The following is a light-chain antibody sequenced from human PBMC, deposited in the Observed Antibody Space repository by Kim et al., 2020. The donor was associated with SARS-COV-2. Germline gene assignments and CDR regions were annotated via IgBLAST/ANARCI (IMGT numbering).Light chain of an antibody. CDR3: NSRDSNDNGV. CDR2: GKN. Sequence: SSELTQDPAVSVALGQTVRITCQGDSLRSYYATWYQQKPGQAPILVIYGKNNRPSGIPDRFSGSSSGKTASLTITGTQAGDEADYYCNSRDSNDNGVFGG. V-gene: IGLV3-19*01. CDR1: SLRSYY. J-gene: IGLJ2*01.